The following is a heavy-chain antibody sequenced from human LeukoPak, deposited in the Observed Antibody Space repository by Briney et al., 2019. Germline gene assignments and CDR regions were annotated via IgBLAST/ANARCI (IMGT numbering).Heavy chain of an antibody. Sequence: GGSLRLSCAASGFTFSLYAMNWVRQAPGKGLEWVSYIDSGSDDTHYADSVRGRFTISRDNAKNTLHLQMKSLSAEDTAVYYCARDTYQPSLIDSWGQGTLVAVSS. CDR1: GFTFSLYA. J-gene: IGHJ4*02. D-gene: IGHD2-2*01. V-gene: IGHV3-21*05. CDR3: ARDTYQPSLIDS. CDR2: IDSGSDDT.